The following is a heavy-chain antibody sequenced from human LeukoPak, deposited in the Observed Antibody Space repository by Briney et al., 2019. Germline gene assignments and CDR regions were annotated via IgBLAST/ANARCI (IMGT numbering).Heavy chain of an antibody. Sequence: SETLSLTCTVSGGSISRRTYYWGWIRQPPGKGLEWIGSTYYSGSTNCSPSLKSRVTLSVGTSKNQFSLRLSSVTAADTAVYYCARRTFGGVIAYWGQGTLVTVSS. CDR1: GGSISRRTYY. J-gene: IGHJ4*02. V-gene: IGHV4-39*07. CDR2: TYYSGST. CDR3: ARRTFGGVIAY. D-gene: IGHD3-16*02.